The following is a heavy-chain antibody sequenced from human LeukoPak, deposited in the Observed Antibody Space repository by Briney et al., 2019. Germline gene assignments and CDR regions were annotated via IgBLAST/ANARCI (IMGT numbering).Heavy chain of an antibody. D-gene: IGHD2-15*01. CDR1: GGSFSGYY. V-gene: IGHV4-34*01. Sequence: SETLSLTCAVYGGSFSGYYWSWIRQPPGKGLEWIGEINHSGSTNYNPSLKSRVTISVDTSKNQFSLKLSSVTAADTAVYYCARGGIVVAVAAPGTGYFQHWGQGTLVTVSS. CDR2: INHSGST. CDR3: ARGGIVVAVAAPGTGYFQH. J-gene: IGHJ1*01.